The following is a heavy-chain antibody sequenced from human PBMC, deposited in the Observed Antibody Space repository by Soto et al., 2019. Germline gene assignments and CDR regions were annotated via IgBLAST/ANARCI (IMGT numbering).Heavy chain of an antibody. Sequence: QVQLQESGPGLVKPSATLSLTCTVSGGSVSSGSYYWSWIRQPPGKGLEWIGYIYYSGSTNYNPSLKSRVTRSVDTSKNQYSLKLSSVTAADPAVDYCARFYSRSWGDDYWGQGTLVTVSS. D-gene: IGHD6-13*01. V-gene: IGHV4-61*01. CDR1: GGSVSSGSYY. CDR2: IYYSGST. CDR3: ARFYSRSWGDDY. J-gene: IGHJ4*02.